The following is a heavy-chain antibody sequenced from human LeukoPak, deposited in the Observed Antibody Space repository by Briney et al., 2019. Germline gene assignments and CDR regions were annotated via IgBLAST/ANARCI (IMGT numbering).Heavy chain of an antibody. CDR3: ARVKMATIKSFDY. CDR2: INPNSGGT. V-gene: IGHV1-2*02. D-gene: IGHD5-24*01. CDR1: GYTFTGYY. Sequence: GASVKVSCKASGYTFTGYYMHWVRQAPGQGLEWMGWINPNSGGTNYAQKFQGRVTMTRDTSISTAYMELSRLRSDDTAVYYCARVKMATIKSFDYWGQGTLVTVSS. J-gene: IGHJ4*02.